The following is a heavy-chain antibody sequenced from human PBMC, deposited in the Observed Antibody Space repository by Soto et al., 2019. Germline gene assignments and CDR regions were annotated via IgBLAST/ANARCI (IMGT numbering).Heavy chain of an antibody. D-gene: IGHD2-15*01. Sequence: GGSLRLSCAASGFTFSDFYMSWIRQAPGKGLEWVSYISSSGSTIYYADSVKGLFTISRGNAKNSLYLQMNSLRAEDTAVYYCATRYCSGGSCYSAALGYWGQGT. V-gene: IGHV3-11*01. CDR1: GFTFSDFY. J-gene: IGHJ4*02. CDR3: ATRYCSGGSCYSAALGY. CDR2: ISSSGSTI.